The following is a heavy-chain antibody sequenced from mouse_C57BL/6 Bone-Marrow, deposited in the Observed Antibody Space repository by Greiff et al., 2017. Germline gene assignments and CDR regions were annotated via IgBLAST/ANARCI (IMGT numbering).Heavy chain of an antibody. CDR3: ARGENYYGSKWFAY. Sequence: VQLQQSGPGLVKPSQSLSLTCSVTGYSITSGYYWNWIRQFPGNKLEWMGYISYDGSNNYNPSLKNRISITLDTSKNQFFLKLNSVTTEDTATYYCARGENYYGSKWFAYWGQGTLVTVSA. V-gene: IGHV3-6*01. D-gene: IGHD1-1*01. J-gene: IGHJ3*01. CDR2: ISYDGSN. CDR1: GYSITSGYY.